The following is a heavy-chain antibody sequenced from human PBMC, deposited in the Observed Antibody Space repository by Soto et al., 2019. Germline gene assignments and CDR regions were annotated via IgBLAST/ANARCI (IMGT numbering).Heavy chain of an antibody. D-gene: IGHD5-12*01. CDR1: GYTFTSYG. Sequence: ASVKVSCKASGYTFTSYGISGVRQAPGQGLEWMGRIIPILGIANYAQKFQGRVTITADKSTSTAYMELSSLRSEDTAVYYCARFVRDGYTYDFDYWGQGTLVTVSS. J-gene: IGHJ4*02. V-gene: IGHV1-69*04. CDR3: ARFVRDGYTYDFDY. CDR2: IIPILGIA.